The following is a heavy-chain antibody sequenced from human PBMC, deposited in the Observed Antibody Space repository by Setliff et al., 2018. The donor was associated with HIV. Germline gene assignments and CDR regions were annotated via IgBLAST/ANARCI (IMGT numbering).Heavy chain of an antibody. CDR2: IYSSGST. Sequence: PSETLSLTCTVSGGSISSGNYYWSWIRQPAGKGLEWIGNIYSSGSTSYNPSLKSRFTISVDTSKNQFSLKVTSVTAADTAVYYCASRDTSRDFDDYWGQGTLVTVSS. CDR3: ASRDTSRDFDDY. V-gene: IGHV4-61*09. J-gene: IGHJ4*02. D-gene: IGHD3-22*01. CDR1: GGSISSGNYY.